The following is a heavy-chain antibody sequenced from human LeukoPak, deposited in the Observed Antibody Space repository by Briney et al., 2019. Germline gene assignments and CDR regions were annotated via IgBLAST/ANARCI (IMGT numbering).Heavy chain of an antibody. V-gene: IGHV1-18*01. D-gene: IGHD3-9*01. CDR1: GYTFTSYG. CDR3: ARQAKYYDILTGYQDY. Sequence: GASVKVSCKASGYTFTSYGISWVRQAPGQGLEWMGWISAYNGNTNYAQELQGRVTMTTDTSTSTAYMELRSLRSDDTAVYYCARQAKYYDILTGYQDYWGQGTLVTVSS. J-gene: IGHJ4*02. CDR2: ISAYNGNT.